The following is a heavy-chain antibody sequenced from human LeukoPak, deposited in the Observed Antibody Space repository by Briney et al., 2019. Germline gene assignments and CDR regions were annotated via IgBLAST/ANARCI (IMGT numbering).Heavy chain of an antibody. CDR2: ISDSGAI. V-gene: IGHV3-48*01. J-gene: IGHJ4*02. CDR1: GFTFSTYS. Sequence: PGGSLRLSCAASGFTFSTYSMKWVRQAPGQGLEWVSYISDSGAIYYADSVRGRFTVSRENAQNSLFLQMNSLRADDTAVYYCATSLGPLTEYWGQGTLVTVSS. CDR3: ATSLGPLTEY. D-gene: IGHD7-27*01.